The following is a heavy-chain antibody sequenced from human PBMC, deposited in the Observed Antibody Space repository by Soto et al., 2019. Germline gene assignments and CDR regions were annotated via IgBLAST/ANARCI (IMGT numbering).Heavy chain of an antibody. V-gene: IGHV1-18*01. CDR3: ARDRGDYGNSEGMDV. J-gene: IGHJ6*02. CDR1: GYTFTSYA. D-gene: IGHD4-17*01. CDR2: ISAYNGNT. Sequence: ASVKVSCKASGYTFTSYAISWVRQAPGQGLEWMGWISAYNGNTNYAQKLQGRVTMTTDTSTSTAYMELRSLRSDDTAVYYCARDRGDYGNSEGMDVWGQGTTVIVSS.